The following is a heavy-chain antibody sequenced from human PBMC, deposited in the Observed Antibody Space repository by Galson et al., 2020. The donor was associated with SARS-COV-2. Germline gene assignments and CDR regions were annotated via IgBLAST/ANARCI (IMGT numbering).Heavy chain of an antibody. D-gene: IGHD2-15*01. J-gene: IGHJ3*02. V-gene: IGHV4-59*08. CDR2: IYYSGST. CDR3: ASTRNGGNLWAFDI. Sequence: SETLSLTCTVSGGSISSYYWSWIRQPPGKGLEWIGYIYYSGSTNYNPSLKSRVTISVDTSKNQFSLKLSSVTAADTAVYYCASTRNGGNLWAFDIWGQGTMVTVSS. CDR1: GGSISSYY.